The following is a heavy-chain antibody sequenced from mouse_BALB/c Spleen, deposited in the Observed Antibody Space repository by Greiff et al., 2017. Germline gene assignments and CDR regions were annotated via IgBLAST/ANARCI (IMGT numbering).Heavy chain of an antibody. J-gene: IGHJ4*01. V-gene: IGHV14-3*02. Sequence: VQLKQSGAELVKPGASVKLSCTASGFNIKDTYMHWVKQRPEQGLEWIGRIDPANGNTKYDPKFQGKATITADTSSNTAYLQLSSLTSEDTAVYYCALLLRSSGAMDYWGQGTSVTVSS. CDR2: IDPANGNT. CDR3: ALLLRSSGAMDY. D-gene: IGHD1-1*01. CDR1: GFNIKDTY.